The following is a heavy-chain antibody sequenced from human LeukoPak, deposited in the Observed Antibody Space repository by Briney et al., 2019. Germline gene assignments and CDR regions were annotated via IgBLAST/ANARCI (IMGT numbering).Heavy chain of an antibody. V-gene: IGHV1-2*02. CDR2: INPNSGGT. CDR3: ARVSPVGY. Sequence: ASVKVSCKASGYTFTGNYMHRVRQAPPQGLESMGWINPNSGGTNYAQKFQGRVTMTRDTSISTAYMELSRLRSDDTAVYYCARVSPVGYWGQGTLVTVSS. J-gene: IGHJ4*02. CDR1: GYTFTGNY.